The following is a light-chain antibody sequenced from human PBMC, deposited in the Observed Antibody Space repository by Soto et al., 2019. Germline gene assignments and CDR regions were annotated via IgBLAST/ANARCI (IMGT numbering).Light chain of an antibody. J-gene: IGLJ1*01. V-gene: IGLV1-51*01. CDR1: SSNIGGNS. CDR3: GSWDSSLSAYV. Sequence: QSVLTQPPSVSAAPGQKLTISCSGSSSNIGGNSVSWYQQLPGTAPKLLICDDNKRPSGIPGRFSGSKSGTSATLGITAFQTGDEADYYCGSWDSSLSAYVFGTGTKVTVL. CDR2: DDN.